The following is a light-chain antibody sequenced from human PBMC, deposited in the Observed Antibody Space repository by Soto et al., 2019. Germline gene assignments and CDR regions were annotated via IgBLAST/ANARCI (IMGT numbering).Light chain of an antibody. CDR3: SSFTSSTTYV. V-gene: IGLV2-14*03. CDR2: DVS. Sequence: QSALTQPASVSGSPGQSITISCTGSSSDVGAYNYVSWYQQHPGKAPKLMICDVSNRPSGVSNRFSGSKSGNTASLTISGLQAEDEADYYCSSFTSSTTYVFGTGTKLTVL. CDR1: SSDVGAYNY. J-gene: IGLJ1*01.